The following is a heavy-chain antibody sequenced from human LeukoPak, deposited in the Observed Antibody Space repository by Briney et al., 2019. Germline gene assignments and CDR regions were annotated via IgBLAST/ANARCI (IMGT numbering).Heavy chain of an antibody. CDR1: GYTFTSYG. D-gene: IGHD2-2*01. J-gene: IGHJ4*02. CDR2: ISAYNGNT. CDR3: ERGGIYCSSTSCYHTPTGDY. Sequence: ASVKVSCKASGYTFTSYGISWVRQAPGQGLDWMGWISAYNGNTNYAQKLQGRVTMTTDTSTSTAYMELRSLRSDETAVYYCERGGIYCSSTSCYHTPTGDYWGQGTMVTVSS. V-gene: IGHV1-18*01.